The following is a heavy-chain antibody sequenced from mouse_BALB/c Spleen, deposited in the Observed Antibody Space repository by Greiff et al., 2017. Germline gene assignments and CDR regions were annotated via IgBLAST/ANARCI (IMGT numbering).Heavy chain of an antibody. V-gene: IGHV5-12-2*01. CDR3: AREDGNYFAWFAY. J-gene: IGHJ3*01. Sequence: EVQRVESGGGLVQPGGSLKLSCAASGFTFSSYTMSWVRQTPEKRLEWVAYISNGGGSTYYPDTVKGRFTISRDNAKNTLYLQMSSLKSEDTAMYYCAREDGNYFAWFAYWGQGTLVTVSA. CDR1: GFTFSSYT. CDR2: ISNGGGST. D-gene: IGHD2-1*01.